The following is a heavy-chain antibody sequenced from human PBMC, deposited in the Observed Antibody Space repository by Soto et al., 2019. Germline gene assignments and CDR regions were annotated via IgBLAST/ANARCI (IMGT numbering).Heavy chain of an antibody. CDR1: GGLSSSYY. Sequence: GTLGFPSTASGGLSSSYYRSWIRQPPGKGLEWIGYIYYSGSTNYNPSLKSRVTISVDTSKNQFSLKLSSVTAADTAVYYCARVDTAMVTFDYCGQGTLVTVSS. J-gene: IGHJ4*02. CDR2: IYYSGST. D-gene: IGHD5-18*01. CDR3: ARVDTAMVTFDY. V-gene: IGHV4-59*01.